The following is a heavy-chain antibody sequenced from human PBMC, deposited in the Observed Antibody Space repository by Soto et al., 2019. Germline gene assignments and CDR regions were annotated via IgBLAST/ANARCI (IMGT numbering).Heavy chain of an antibody. D-gene: IGHD3-3*01. J-gene: IGHJ4*02. V-gene: IGHV3-66*01. CDR1: GFNVSSNY. Sequence: GGSMRLSCAASGFNVSSNYMSWVRQATGKGLEWVSVIYSGGSTYYADSVKGRFTISRDNSKNTLYLQMNSLRAEDTAVYYCARDSGYDFWSGYSSFDYWGQGTLVTVSS. CDR2: IYSGGST. CDR3: ARDSGYDFWSGYSSFDY.